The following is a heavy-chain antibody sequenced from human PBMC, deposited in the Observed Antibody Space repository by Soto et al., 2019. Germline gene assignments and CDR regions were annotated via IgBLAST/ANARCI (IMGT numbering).Heavy chain of an antibody. CDR1: GGSISSGGYY. CDR2: IYYSGST. D-gene: IGHD3-9*01. J-gene: IGHJ4*02. V-gene: IGHV4-31*03. CDR3: ARAELGDILTGYYFDY. Sequence: SETLSLTCTVSGGSISSGGYYWSWIRQHPGKGLEWIGYIYYSGSTYYNPSLKSRVTISVDTSKNQFSLKLSSVTAADTAVYYCARAELGDILTGYYFDYWGQGTLVTVSS.